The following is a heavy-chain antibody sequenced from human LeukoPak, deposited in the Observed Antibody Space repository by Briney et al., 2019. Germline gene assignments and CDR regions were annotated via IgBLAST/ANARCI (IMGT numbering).Heavy chain of an antibody. Sequence: PSETLSLTCAVYGGSFSGYYWSWIRQPPGKGLEWIGEINHSGSTNYNPSLKSRVTISVDTSKNQFSLKLSSVTAADTAVYYCARFGEMTTVTTALDYWGQGTLVTVPS. CDR3: ARFGEMTTVTTALDY. CDR1: GGSFSGYY. V-gene: IGHV4-34*01. CDR2: INHSGST. D-gene: IGHD4-17*01. J-gene: IGHJ4*02.